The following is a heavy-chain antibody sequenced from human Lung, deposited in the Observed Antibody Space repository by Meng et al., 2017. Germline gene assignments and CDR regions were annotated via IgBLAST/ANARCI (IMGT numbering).Heavy chain of an antibody. CDR2: INHSGST. J-gene: IGHJ4*02. D-gene: IGHD4-11*01. Sequence: QQGGGGLLKPAETLPLSLVFPGGSFRVYYWSWIRQPRGKGLEWIGEINHSGSTNYNPSLESRATISVDTSQNNLSLKLSSVTAADSAVYYCARGPTTMAHDFDYWGQGTLVTVSS. V-gene: IGHV4-34*01. CDR3: ARGPTTMAHDFDY. CDR1: GGSFRVYY.